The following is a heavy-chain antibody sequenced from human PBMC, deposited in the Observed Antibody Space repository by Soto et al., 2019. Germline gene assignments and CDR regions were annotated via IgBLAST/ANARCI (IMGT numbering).Heavy chain of an antibody. CDR3: AKTGGSYYETRDYFDY. CDR2: ISYDGSNK. V-gene: IGHV3-30*18. Sequence: LRLSCAASGFTFSSYGMHWVRQAPGKGLEWVAVISYDGSNKYYADSVKGRFTISRDNSKNTLYLQMNSLRAEDTAVYYCAKTGGSYYETRDYFDYWGQGTLVTVSS. J-gene: IGHJ4*02. D-gene: IGHD1-26*01. CDR1: GFTFSSYG.